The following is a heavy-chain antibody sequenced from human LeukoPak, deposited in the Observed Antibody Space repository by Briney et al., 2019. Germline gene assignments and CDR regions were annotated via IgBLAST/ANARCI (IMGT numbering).Heavy chain of an antibody. J-gene: IGHJ4*02. CDR2: ISGSGGST. CDR3: AKDETYYDILTGWFPY. V-gene: IGHV3-23*01. CDR1: GFTLSSYA. D-gene: IGHD3-9*01. Sequence: GGSLRLSCAASGFTLSSYAMSWVRQAPGKGLEWVSAISGSGGSTYYADSVKGRFTISRDNSKNTLYLQMNSLRAEDTAVYYCAKDETYYDILTGWFPYWGQGTLVTVSS.